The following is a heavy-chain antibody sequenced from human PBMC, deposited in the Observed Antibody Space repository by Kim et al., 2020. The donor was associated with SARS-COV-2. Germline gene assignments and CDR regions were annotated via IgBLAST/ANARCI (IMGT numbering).Heavy chain of an antibody. V-gene: IGHV1-18*04. CDR1: GYTFTSYG. Sequence: ASVKVSCKASGYTFTSYGISWVRQAPGQGLEWMGWISAYNGNTNYAQKLQGRVTMTTDTSTSTAYMELRSLRSDDTAVYYCARTAGLLWFGDPMRSWFDPWGQGTLVTVSS. D-gene: IGHD3-10*01. J-gene: IGHJ5*02. CDR3: ARTAGLLWFGDPMRSWFDP. CDR2: ISAYNGNT.